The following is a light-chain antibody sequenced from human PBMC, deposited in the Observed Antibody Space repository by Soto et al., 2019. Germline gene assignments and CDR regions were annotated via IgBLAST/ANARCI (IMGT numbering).Light chain of an antibody. V-gene: IGKV3-20*01. CDR3: QQYGGSPT. Sequence: EIVLTQSPGTLSLSPGERATLSCRASQNVISNYLAWYQQKPGQAPRLLIYVASSRATGIPDRFIGSGSGTDFTLTISSLEPEDFAVYYCQQYGGSPTFGQGTKVEIK. J-gene: IGKJ1*01. CDR2: VAS. CDR1: QNVISNY.